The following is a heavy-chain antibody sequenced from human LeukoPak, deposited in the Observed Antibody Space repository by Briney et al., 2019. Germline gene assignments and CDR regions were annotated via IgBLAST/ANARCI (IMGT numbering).Heavy chain of an antibody. D-gene: IGHD5-18*01. Sequence: PSETLSLTCTVSGYSVSSGYYWGWIRQPPGKGLEWIGSIYHSGSTYYNPSLKSRVTMSVDTSKNQFSLKLSSVTAADTAVYYCAREGQLWPLLDYWGQGTLVTVSS. J-gene: IGHJ4*02. CDR3: AREGQLWPLLDY. V-gene: IGHV4-38-2*02. CDR1: GYSVSSGYY. CDR2: IYHSGST.